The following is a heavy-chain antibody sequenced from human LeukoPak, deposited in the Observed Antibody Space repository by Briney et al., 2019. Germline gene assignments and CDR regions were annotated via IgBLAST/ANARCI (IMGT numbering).Heavy chain of an antibody. J-gene: IGHJ4*02. Sequence: SETLSLTCTVSGDSISSYYWNWIRQPPGKGLEWIGYIYYSGSTDYNPSLKSRVTISLDTSKNQFSLKLSSVTAADTAVYYCARGEWEIGLFFDYWGQGTLVTVSS. CDR2: IYYSGST. D-gene: IGHD1-26*01. CDR3: ARGEWEIGLFFDY. CDR1: GDSISSYY. V-gene: IGHV4-59*01.